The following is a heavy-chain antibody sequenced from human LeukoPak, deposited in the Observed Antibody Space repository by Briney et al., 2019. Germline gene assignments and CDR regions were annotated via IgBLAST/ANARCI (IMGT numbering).Heavy chain of an antibody. CDR3: AKVRWGSDNALDS. CDR2: IAHDGSNK. V-gene: IGHV3-30*18. D-gene: IGHD3-16*01. CDR1: GFPFSDYG. J-gene: IGHJ4*02. Sequence: GGSLRLSCAASGFPFSDYGMYWVRQAPGKGLEWLAVIAHDGSNKYCADSVKGRITISRDNSMNTLYLQMNSLRAEDTAVYYCAKVRWGSDNALDSWGQGTLVTGSS.